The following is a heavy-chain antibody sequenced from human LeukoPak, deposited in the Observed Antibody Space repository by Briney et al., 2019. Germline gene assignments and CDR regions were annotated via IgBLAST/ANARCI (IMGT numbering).Heavy chain of an antibody. CDR3: ARGDDFWGDRDAFDI. V-gene: IGHV3-21*01. Sequence: PEGSLRLSCAASGFTFTSYSMHWVRQTPGEGLEWVSSINTDGRYKLYADSVKGRFTISRDDAKNSLYLQMDSLRVEDTALYYCARGDDFWGDRDAFDIWGQGTMVTVSS. CDR1: GFTFTSYS. CDR2: INTDGRYK. D-gene: IGHD3-3*01. J-gene: IGHJ3*02.